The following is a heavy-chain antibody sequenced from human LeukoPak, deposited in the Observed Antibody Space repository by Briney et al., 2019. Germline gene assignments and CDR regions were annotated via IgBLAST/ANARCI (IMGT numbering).Heavy chain of an antibody. CDR1: GGSISSSGYY. CDR2: IHNSGRS. V-gene: IGHV4-39*01. Sequence: PSETLSLTCTVSGGSISSSGYYWGWIRQPPGKGLEWIGSIHNSGRSSYNPSLKSRLTISVDTSKYQFSLKLSSVTAADTAVYYCARTGYSGYGTQVHWGQGTLVTVSS. D-gene: IGHD5-12*01. CDR3: ARTGYSGYGTQVH. J-gene: IGHJ4*02.